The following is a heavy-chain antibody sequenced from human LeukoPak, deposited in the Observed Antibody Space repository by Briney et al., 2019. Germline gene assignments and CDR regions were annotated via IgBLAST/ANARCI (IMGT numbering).Heavy chain of an antibody. J-gene: IGHJ4*02. CDR1: GYTFTGYF. D-gene: IGHD3-22*01. V-gene: IGHV1-2*02. CDR2: INPNSGGT. CDR3: ARDERYDSSGYPFDY. Sequence: ASVKVSCKASGYTFTGYFIHWVRQAPGQGLEWMGWINPNSGGTEYAQKFQGRVTMTRDTSITTAYMELSRLRSDDTAVYYCARDERYDSSGYPFDYWGRGTLVTVSS.